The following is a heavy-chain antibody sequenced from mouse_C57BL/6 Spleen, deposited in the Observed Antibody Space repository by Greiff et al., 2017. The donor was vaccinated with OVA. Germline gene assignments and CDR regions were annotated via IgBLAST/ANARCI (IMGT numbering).Heavy chain of an antibody. D-gene: IGHD2-1*01. CDR1: GYTFTSYW. J-gene: IGHJ1*03. Sequence: QVQLKESGAELVKPGASVKMSCKASGYTFTSYWITWVKQRPGQGLEWIGDIYPGSGSTNYNEKFKSKATLTVDTSSSTAYMQLSSLTSEDSAVYYCARRGNYVSYWYFDVWGTGTTVTVSS. CDR2: IYPGSGST. V-gene: IGHV1-55*01. CDR3: ARRGNYVSYWYFDV.